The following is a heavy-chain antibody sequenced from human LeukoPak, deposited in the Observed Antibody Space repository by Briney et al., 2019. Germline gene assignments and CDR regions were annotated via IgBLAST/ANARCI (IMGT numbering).Heavy chain of an antibody. CDR1: ESPLITFW. Sequence: PAGGSWRLSCPPSESPLITFWRGWARRPPGRGLGWVANIKQDGSEKYYVDSVKGRFTISRDNAKNSLYLQMNSLRAEDTAVYYCARASYSGYDFGYWGQGTLVTVSS. CDR2: IKQDGSEK. D-gene: IGHD5-12*01. V-gene: IGHV3-7*01. CDR3: ARASYSGYDFGY. J-gene: IGHJ4*02.